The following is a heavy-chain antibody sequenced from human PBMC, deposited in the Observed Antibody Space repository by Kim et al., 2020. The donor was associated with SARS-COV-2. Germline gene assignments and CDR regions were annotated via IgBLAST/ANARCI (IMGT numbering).Heavy chain of an antibody. CDR1: GFNFSSYA. CDR3: AEDSIYYYGSGSYRYFDY. J-gene: IGHJ4*02. CDR2: ISGSGGST. V-gene: IGHV3-23*01. Sequence: GGSLRLSCAASGFNFSSYAMSWVRQAPGKGLEWVSAISGSGGSTYYADSVKGRYTISRDNSNNTLYLQMNSLRAEDTAVYYCAEDSIYYYGSGSYRYFDYWSQGSRDSISS. D-gene: IGHD3-10*01.